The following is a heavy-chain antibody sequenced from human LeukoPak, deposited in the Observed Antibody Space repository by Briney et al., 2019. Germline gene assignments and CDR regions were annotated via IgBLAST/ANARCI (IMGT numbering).Heavy chain of an antibody. CDR2: NYSSGST. J-gene: IGHJ5*02. V-gene: IGHV4-59*01. Sequence: SETLSLTCTVSGGSISSYYWSWIRQPPGKGLEWIGYNYSSGSTNYNPSLKSRVTISVDTSKNQFSLKLSSVTAADTAVYYCAREASGYSYGLYNWFDPWGQGTLVTVSS. D-gene: IGHD5-18*01. CDR3: AREASGYSYGLYNWFDP. CDR1: GGSISSYY.